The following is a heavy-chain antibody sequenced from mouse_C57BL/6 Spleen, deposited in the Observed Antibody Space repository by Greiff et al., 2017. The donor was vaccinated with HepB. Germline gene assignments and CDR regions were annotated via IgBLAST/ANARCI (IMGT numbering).Heavy chain of an antibody. CDR2: INPSSGYT. CDR3: ARSPTTVVAPYYFDY. V-gene: IGHV1-4*01. D-gene: IGHD1-1*01. CDR1: GYTFTSYT. J-gene: IGHJ2*01. Sequence: VQLQQSGAELARPGASVKMSCKASGYTFTSYTMHWVKQRPGQGLEWIGYINPSSGYTKYNQKFKDKATLTADKSSSTAYMQLSSLTSEDSAVYYCARSPTTVVAPYYFDYWGQGTTLTVSS.